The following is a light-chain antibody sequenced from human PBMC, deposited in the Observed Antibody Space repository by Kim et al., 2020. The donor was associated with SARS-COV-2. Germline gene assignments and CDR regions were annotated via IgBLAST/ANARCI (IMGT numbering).Light chain of an antibody. CDR3: NSRDSNDNGV. Sequence: VALGPTVRITIQGDSRIKYYATLYQHKPEQTPILAIYVKNNRPSGIPDRFSGSSAGNTASLTITGTQAGDEADYYCNSRDSNDNGVFGGGTQLTFL. CDR1: SRIKYY. V-gene: IGLV3-19*01. CDR2: VKN. J-gene: IGLJ2*01.